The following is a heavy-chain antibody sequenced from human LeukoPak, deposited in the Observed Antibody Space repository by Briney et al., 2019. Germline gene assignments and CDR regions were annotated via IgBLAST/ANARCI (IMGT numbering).Heavy chain of an antibody. CDR1: GFTFSSYW. CDR2: ISSSSSYI. J-gene: IGHJ4*02. Sequence: GGSLRLSCAASGFTFSSYWMNWVRQAPGKGLEWVSSISSSSSYIYYADSVKGRFTISRDNAKNSLYLQMNSLRAEDTAVYYCARVYGDYDALDYWGQGTLVTVSS. D-gene: IGHD4-17*01. CDR3: ARVYGDYDALDY. V-gene: IGHV3-21*01.